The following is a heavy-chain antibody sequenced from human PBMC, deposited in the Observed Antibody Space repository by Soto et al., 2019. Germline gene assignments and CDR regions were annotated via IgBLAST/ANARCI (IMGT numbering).Heavy chain of an antibody. CDR2: INAVNGKT. D-gene: IGHD2-15*01. V-gene: IGHV1-3*01. Sequence: ASVKVSCKASGYTFTSYAMHWVRQAPGQGLEWMGWINAVNGKTKYSQKFQGRVTITGDKSTSTAYMELSSLRSEDTAVYYCARELRYCSGGSCYDWGQGTLVTVSS. J-gene: IGHJ4*02. CDR1: GYTFTSYA. CDR3: ARELRYCSGGSCYD.